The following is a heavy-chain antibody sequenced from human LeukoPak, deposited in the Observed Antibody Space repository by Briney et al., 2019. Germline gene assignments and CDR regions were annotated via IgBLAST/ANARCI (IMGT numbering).Heavy chain of an antibody. V-gene: IGHV1-18*01. Sequence: GASVKVSCKASGYTFTSYGISWVRQAPGQGLEWMGWISAYNGNTNYAQKLQGRVTMTTDTSTSTAYMGLRSLRSDDTAVYYCARGRLRLGELSLYVYWGQGTLVTVSS. CDR2: ISAYNGNT. CDR1: GYTFTSYG. J-gene: IGHJ4*02. CDR3: ARGRLRLGELSLYVY. D-gene: IGHD3-16*02.